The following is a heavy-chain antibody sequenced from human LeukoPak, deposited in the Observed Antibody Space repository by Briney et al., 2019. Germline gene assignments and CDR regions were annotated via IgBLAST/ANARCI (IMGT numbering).Heavy chain of an antibody. J-gene: IGHJ4*02. CDR3: ARAPPYCGGDCYSDY. D-gene: IGHD2-21*02. CDR1: GFTFSSYW. CDR2: IKHDGSEK. Sequence: GGSLRLSCAASGFTFSSYWMSWVRQAPGKGLEWEANIKHDGSEKYYVDSVKGRFTISRDNAKNSLYLQMNSLRAEDTAVYYCARAPPYCGGDCYSDYWGQGALVSVSS. V-gene: IGHV3-7*01.